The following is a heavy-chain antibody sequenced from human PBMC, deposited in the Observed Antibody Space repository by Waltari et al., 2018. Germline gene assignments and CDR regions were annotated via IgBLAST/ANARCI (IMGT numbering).Heavy chain of an antibody. CDR1: GGSISSSNW. Sequence: QVQLQESGPGLVKPSGTLSLTCAVSGGSISSSNWWSWVRQPPGKGLEWIGESYHSGSTNSSPSLKGRVTITVDKSKNQVSLKLSSVSAADTAVYYCARVITMVRGVIIKYYYYYYMDVWGKGTTVTVSS. CDR2: SYHSGST. CDR3: ARVITMVRGVIIKYYYYYYMDV. D-gene: IGHD3-10*01. J-gene: IGHJ6*03. V-gene: IGHV4-4*02.